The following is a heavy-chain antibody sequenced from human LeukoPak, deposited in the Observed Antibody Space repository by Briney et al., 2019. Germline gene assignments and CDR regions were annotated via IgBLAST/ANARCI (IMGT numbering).Heavy chain of an antibody. D-gene: IGHD3-16*02. Sequence: SQTLSLTCTVSGGSISSGDYYWSWIRQPLGKGLVWIGYIYYSGSTYYNPSLKSRVTISVDTSKNQFSLKLSSVTAADTAVYYCARTPTVWGSYRYTSDYWGQGTLVTVSS. CDR3: ARTPTVWGSYRYTSDY. V-gene: IGHV4-30-4*08. CDR2: IYYSGST. J-gene: IGHJ4*02. CDR1: GGSISSGDYY.